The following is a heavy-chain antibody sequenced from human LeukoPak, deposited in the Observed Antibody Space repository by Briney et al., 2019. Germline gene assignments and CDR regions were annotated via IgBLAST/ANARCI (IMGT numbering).Heavy chain of an antibody. J-gene: IGHJ5*02. CDR3: ARDYDFWSGYSSTHWFDP. CDR2: ISSSGSTI. Sequence: GGSLRLSCAASGFTFSDYYMSWIRQAPGKGLKWVSYISSSGSTIYYADSVEGRFTISRDNAKNSLYLQMNSLRAEDTAVYYCARDYDFWSGYSSTHWFDPWGQGTLVTVSS. D-gene: IGHD3-3*01. CDR1: GFTFSDYY. V-gene: IGHV3-11*01.